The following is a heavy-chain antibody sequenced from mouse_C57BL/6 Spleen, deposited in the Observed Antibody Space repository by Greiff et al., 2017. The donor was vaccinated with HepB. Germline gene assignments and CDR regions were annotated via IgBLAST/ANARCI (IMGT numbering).Heavy chain of an antibody. CDR1: GYTFTSYG. J-gene: IGHJ4*01. Sequence: QVQLQQSGAELARPGASVKLSCKASGYTFTSYGISWVKQRTGQGLEWIGEIYPRSGNTYYNEKFKGKATLTADKSSSTAYMELRSLTSEDSAVYFCATIYYGYDNAMDYWGRGTSVTVSS. D-gene: IGHD2-2*01. V-gene: IGHV1-81*01. CDR3: ATIYYGYDNAMDY. CDR2: IYPRSGNT.